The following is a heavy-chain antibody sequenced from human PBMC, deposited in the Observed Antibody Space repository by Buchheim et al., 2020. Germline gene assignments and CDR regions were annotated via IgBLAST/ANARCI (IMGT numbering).Heavy chain of an antibody. V-gene: IGHV4-61*02. J-gene: IGHJ6*02. Sequence: QVQLQESGPGLVKPSQTLSLTCTVSGGSISSGSYYWSWIRQPAGKGLEWIGRIYTSGSTNYNPSLKSRVTISGDTSKNQFSLKLSSVTAADTAVYYCARDLGRTGYCSSTSCNDYYYYYGMDVWGQGTT. CDR2: IYTSGST. CDR1: GGSISSGSYY. D-gene: IGHD2-2*03. CDR3: ARDLGRTGYCSSTSCNDYYYYYGMDV.